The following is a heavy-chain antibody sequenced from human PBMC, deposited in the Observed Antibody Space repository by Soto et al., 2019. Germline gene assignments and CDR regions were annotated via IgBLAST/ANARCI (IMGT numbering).Heavy chain of an antibody. D-gene: IGHD3-22*01. CDR3: ATFRTGYYQTDAFDIWGQGTMVTVSSGKQPMASVKVSCWENWFDP. CDR1: GGSISSNNW. J-gene: IGHJ5*02. CDR2: IHHSGST. V-gene: IGHV4-4*02. Sequence: SETLSLTCAVSGGSISSNNWWTWVRQSPGKGLEWIGEIHHSGSTNFNPSLESRITISVDKSENQFSLNLKSVTAADTAVYYCATFRTGYYQTDAFDIWGQGTMVTVSSGKQPMASVKVSCWENWFDPWGQGTLVTVSS.